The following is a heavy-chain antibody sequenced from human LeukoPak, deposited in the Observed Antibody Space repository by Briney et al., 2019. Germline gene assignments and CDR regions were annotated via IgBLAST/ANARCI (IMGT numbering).Heavy chain of an antibody. CDR1: GGSINAYY. Sequence: LETLSLTCTVSGGSINAYYWAWIRQPAGKGLEWIGRVYTNGNTNYNPSLNSRVTMSVDTSRNQFSLKLTSVTAADTAVYYCARSARETPGSGYCFDSWGRGILVTVSS. CDR3: ARSARETPGSGYCFDS. V-gene: IGHV4-4*07. J-gene: IGHJ4*02. CDR2: VYTNGNT. D-gene: IGHD2-15*01.